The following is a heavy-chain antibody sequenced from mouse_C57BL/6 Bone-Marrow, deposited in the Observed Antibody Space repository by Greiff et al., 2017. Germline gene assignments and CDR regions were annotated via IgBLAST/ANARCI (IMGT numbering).Heavy chain of an antibody. CDR1: GFSLTSYA. CDR3: AIITTVVNY. D-gene: IGHD1-2*01. V-gene: IGHV2-9-1*01. Sequence: QVQLKQSGPGLVAPSQSLSITCTVSGFSLTSYAISWVRQPPGKGLEWLGVIWPGGGTNYNSALKSRLSISKDNSKSQVFLKMNSLQTDDTARYYCAIITTVVNYWGQGTTLTVSA. CDR2: IWPGGGT. J-gene: IGHJ2*01.